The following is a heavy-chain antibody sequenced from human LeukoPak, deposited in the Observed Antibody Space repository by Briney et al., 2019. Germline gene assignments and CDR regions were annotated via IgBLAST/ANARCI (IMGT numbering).Heavy chain of an antibody. CDR2: ISSSSSYI. Sequence: GGSLRLSCAASGFTFSSYSMNWVRQAPGKGLEWVSSISSSSSYIYYADSVKGRFTISRDNAKNSLYLQMNSLRAEDTAVYYCARQRRDGYNGYYFDYWGQGTLVTVSS. J-gene: IGHJ4*02. D-gene: IGHD5-24*01. V-gene: IGHV3-21*04. CDR1: GFTFSSYS. CDR3: ARQRRDGYNGYYFDY.